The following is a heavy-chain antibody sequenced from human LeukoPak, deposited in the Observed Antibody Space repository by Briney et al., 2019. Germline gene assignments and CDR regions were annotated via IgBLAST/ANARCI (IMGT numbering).Heavy chain of an antibody. Sequence: GGSLRLSRAASGFTFSSYSMNWVRQAPGKGLEWVSSISSSSSYIYYADSVKGRFTISRDNAKNSLYLQVNSLRAEDTAVYYCAREASYCSSTGCTSYFDYWGQGTLVTVS. J-gene: IGHJ4*02. V-gene: IGHV3-21*01. CDR3: AREASYCSSTGCTSYFDY. CDR1: GFTFSSYS. D-gene: IGHD2-2*01. CDR2: ISSSSSYI.